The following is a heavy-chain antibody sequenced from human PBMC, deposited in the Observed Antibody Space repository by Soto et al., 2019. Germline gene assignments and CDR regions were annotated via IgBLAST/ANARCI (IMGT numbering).Heavy chain of an antibody. Sequence: SETLSLTCTVSGGSISSYYWSWIRQPPGKGLEWIGYIYYSGSTNYNPSLKSRVTISVDTSKNQFSLKLSSVTAAATAVYYCARGSVLRFLECLYLDFWGQGTLVSFSS. D-gene: IGHD3-3*01. CDR3: ARGSVLRFLECLYLDF. CDR1: GGSISSYY. V-gene: IGHV4-59*01. CDR2: IYYSGST. J-gene: IGHJ4*02.